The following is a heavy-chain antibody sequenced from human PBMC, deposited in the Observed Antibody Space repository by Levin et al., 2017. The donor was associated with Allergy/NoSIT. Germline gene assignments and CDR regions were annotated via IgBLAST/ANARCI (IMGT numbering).Heavy chain of an antibody. CDR1: GFSFRSFG. CDR3: AKDVVFGTSSWSLDF. CDR2: ISYEESDK. V-gene: IGHV3-30*18. J-gene: IGHJ4*02. Sequence: GGSLRLSCAASGFSFRSFGMHWVRQAPGKGLEWVAVISYEESDKFYADSVKGRFTISRDNTKNTLYLQMNSLRREDAAVYYCAKDVVFGTSSWSLDFWGQGTLVTVSS. D-gene: IGHD6-13*01.